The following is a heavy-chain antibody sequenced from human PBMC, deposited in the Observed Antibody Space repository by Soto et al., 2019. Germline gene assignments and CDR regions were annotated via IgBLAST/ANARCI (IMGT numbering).Heavy chain of an antibody. Sequence: PGGSLRLSCVAPTFIFRTYWMTWVRQAPGKGLEWVAYINSGGSETYYVDSVKGRFTISRDNAKNSLYLQMNSLRAEDTAVYYCARVGCSGGSCYSHYYMDVWGKGTTVTVSS. J-gene: IGHJ6*03. D-gene: IGHD2-15*01. V-gene: IGHV3-7*03. CDR2: INSGGSET. CDR1: TFIFRTYW. CDR3: ARVGCSGGSCYSHYYMDV.